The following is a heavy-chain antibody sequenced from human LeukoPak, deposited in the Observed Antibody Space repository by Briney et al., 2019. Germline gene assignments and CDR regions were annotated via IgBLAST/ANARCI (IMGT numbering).Heavy chain of an antibody. CDR1: EFTFSTYA. Sequence: GGSLRLSCAASEFTFSTYAMHWVRQAPGKGPEWVAVISRDGLDTYYADSVRGRFTISRDNAKNSLYLQMNSLRAEDTAVYYCASGDCSSTSCYWFDYWGQGTLVTVSS. CDR3: ASGDCSSTSCYWFDY. V-gene: IGHV3-30*04. J-gene: IGHJ4*02. CDR2: ISRDGLDT. D-gene: IGHD2-2*03.